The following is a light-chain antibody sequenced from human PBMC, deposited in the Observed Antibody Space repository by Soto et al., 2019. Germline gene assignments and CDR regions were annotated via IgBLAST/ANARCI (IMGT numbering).Light chain of an antibody. V-gene: IGKV3-11*01. Sequence: EIVLTQSPVTLSLSPGERATLSCRASQSIDGYLAWYQQKPGQAPMLVIYDASNRATGIPARFSGSGSGTDFTLTISSLEPEDFAVYYCQQRYNWITFGQGTRLEIK. CDR2: DAS. J-gene: IGKJ5*01. CDR3: QQRYNWIT. CDR1: QSIDGY.